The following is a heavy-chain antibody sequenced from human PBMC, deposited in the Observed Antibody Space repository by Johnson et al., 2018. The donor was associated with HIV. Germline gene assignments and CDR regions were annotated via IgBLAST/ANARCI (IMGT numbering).Heavy chain of an antibody. D-gene: IGHD3-22*01. Sequence: QVQLVESGGGVVQPGRSLRLSCAASGFTFISYAMHWVRQAPGKGLEWVAVISYDGSNKYYADSVKGRFTISRDNSTNTLYLQMNSLRAEDTAVYYCARGNYYDSSGYSLSAFDIWGQGTMVTVSS. V-gene: IGHV3-30*04. CDR3: ARGNYYDSSGYSLSAFDI. CDR2: ISYDGSNK. CDR1: GFTFISYA. J-gene: IGHJ3*02.